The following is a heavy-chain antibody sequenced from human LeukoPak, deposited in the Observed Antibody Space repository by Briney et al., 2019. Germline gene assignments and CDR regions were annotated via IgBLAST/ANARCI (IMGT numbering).Heavy chain of an antibody. Sequence: GGSLRLSCAASGFNVSSNYMSWVRRAPGKGLEYVSAISANGGSTYYANFVKGRFTISRDNSRNTLYLQMGSLRADDMAIYYCARVGDNDAFDIWGQGTMVTVSS. J-gene: IGHJ3*02. CDR1: GFNVSSNY. V-gene: IGHV3-64*01. CDR3: ARVGDNDAFDI. D-gene: IGHD4-17*01. CDR2: ISANGGST.